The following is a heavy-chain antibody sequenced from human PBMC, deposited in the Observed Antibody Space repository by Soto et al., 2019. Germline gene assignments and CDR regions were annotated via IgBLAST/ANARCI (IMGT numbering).Heavy chain of an antibody. D-gene: IGHD1-20*01. CDR2: LNPNSGNT. V-gene: IGHV1-8*01. CDR3: ARDHRYNWNDEGWFDP. J-gene: IGHJ5*02. CDR1: GYMFSTYD. Sequence: QVQLVQSGAEVKKPGASVKVSCKASGYMFSTYDINWVRQAPGQGLEWMGWLNPNSGNTGYAQKFQGRVTMTRNTSINTAYMELSRLGADDTGVYYCARDHRYNWNDEGWFDPWGQGTLVTVSS.